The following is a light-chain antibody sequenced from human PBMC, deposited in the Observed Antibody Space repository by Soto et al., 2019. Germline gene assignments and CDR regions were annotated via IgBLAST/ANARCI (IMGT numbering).Light chain of an antibody. CDR1: QSISSW. CDR3: QQYNSYPET. J-gene: IGKJ1*01. CDR2: KAS. Sequence: DIQMTQPPSTLSASVGDRVTITCRASQSISSWLAWYQQKPGKAPKLLIYKASSLESGVPSRFSGSGSGTEFTLTISSLQPDDFATYYCQQYNSYPETFGQGTKVE. V-gene: IGKV1-5*03.